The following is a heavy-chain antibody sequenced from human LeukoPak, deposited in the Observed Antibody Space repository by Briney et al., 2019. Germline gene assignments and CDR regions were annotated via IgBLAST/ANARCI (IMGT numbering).Heavy chain of an antibody. Sequence: PSETLSLTCTVSGGSISSGGYYWSWIRQHPGKGLEWIGYIYYSGSTYYNPSLKSRVTISVGTSKNQFSLKLSSVTAADTAVYYCAREGYQDYYDSSGYCDYWGQGTLVTVSS. CDR2: IYYSGST. D-gene: IGHD3-22*01. J-gene: IGHJ4*02. CDR1: GGSISSGGYY. CDR3: AREGYQDYYDSSGYCDY. V-gene: IGHV4-31*03.